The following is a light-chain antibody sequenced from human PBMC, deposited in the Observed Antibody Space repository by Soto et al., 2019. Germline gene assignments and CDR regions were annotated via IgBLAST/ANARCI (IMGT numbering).Light chain of an antibody. J-gene: IGKJ1*01. CDR1: QDIANF. CDR3: QKYNSPPRT. CDR2: AAS. Sequence: DIQMTQFPSSLSASVGDRVSITCRASQDIANFLAWYQQKPGKVPTLLIYAASILQSGVPSRFSGTASGTDFTLTISSLQPEDVATYYCQKYNSPPRTFGQGTKVEI. V-gene: IGKV1-27*01.